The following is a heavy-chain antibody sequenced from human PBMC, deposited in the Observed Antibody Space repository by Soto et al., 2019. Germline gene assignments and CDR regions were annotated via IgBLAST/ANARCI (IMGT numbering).Heavy chain of an antibody. CDR2: ISYDGSNK. Sequence: QVQLVESGGGVVQPGRSPRLSCAASGFTFSSYAMHWVRQAPGKGLEWVAVISYDGSNKYYADSVKGRFTISRDNSKNTLYLQMNSLRAEDTAVYYCARATEAARRAPGAWGQGTLVTVSS. CDR1: GFTFSSYA. J-gene: IGHJ4*02. CDR3: ARATEAARRAPGA. V-gene: IGHV3-30-3*01. D-gene: IGHD6-6*01.